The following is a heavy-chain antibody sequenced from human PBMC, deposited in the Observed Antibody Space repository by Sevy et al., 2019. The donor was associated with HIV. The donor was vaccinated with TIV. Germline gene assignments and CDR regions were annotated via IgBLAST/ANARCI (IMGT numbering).Heavy chain of an antibody. CDR1: GFTFDDYA. V-gene: IGHV3-9*01. CDR2: ISWNSGSI. Sequence: GGSLRLSCAASGFTFDDYAMHWVRQAPGKGLEWVSVISWNSGSIGSEDAVKGCFTISRENDKNALYLKMNSLRAEETALYYWAKDPGGITTSSPKGAFDIWGQGTMVTVSS. J-gene: IGHJ3*02. D-gene: IGHD2-2*01. CDR3: AKDPGGITTSSPKGAFDI.